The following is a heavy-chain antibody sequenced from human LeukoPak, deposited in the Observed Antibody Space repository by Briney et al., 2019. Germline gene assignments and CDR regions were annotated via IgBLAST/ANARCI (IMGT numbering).Heavy chain of an antibody. V-gene: IGHV1-18*01. CDR1: GYTFTSYG. CDR3: ARDCSSASCYLGFDY. D-gene: IGHD2-2*01. J-gene: IGHJ4*02. Sequence: APVKVSCKASGYTFTSYGISWVRQAPGQGLEWMGWISGYNGNTNYAQKLQGRVTMTSDTSTSTLYMELSSLRSEDTAVYYCARDCSSASCYLGFDYWGQGTLVTVSS. CDR2: ISGYNGNT.